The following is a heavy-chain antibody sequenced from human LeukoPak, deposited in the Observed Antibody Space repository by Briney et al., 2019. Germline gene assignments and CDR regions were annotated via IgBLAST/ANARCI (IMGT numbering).Heavy chain of an antibody. CDR2: VYYSGRT. CDR3: VRETATYYYDSRGYYRQIEVFDI. J-gene: IGHJ3*02. CDR1: GDSVRSDSHY. D-gene: IGHD3-22*01. Sequence: SETLSLTCSVSGDSVRSDSHYWSWLRQPPGKGLEWIGNVYYSGRTAYNPSLKSRVTISVDISKNQFSLQLNSVTAADTAVYYCVRETATYYYDSRGYYRQIEVFDIWGQGTPVIVSS. V-gene: IGHV4-61*01.